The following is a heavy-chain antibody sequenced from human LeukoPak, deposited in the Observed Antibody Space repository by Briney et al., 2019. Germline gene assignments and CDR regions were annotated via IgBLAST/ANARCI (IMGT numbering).Heavy chain of an antibody. CDR1: GGSFSGYY. CDR2: INHSGST. CDR3: ARIGLEDYYFDY. J-gene: IGHJ4*02. V-gene: IGHV4-34*01. Sequence: SETLSLTCAVYGGSFSGYYWSWIRQPPGKGLEWIGEINHSGSTNYNPSLKSRVTISVDTSKNQFSLKLSSVTAADTAVYYCARIGLEDYYFDYWGQGTLVTVSS.